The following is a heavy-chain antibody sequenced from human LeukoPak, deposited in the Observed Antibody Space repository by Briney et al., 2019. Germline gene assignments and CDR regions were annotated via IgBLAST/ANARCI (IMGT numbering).Heavy chain of an antibody. J-gene: IGHJ6*03. CDR3: ARDRGYMDV. CDR1: GYTFTSYA. CDR2: INAGNGNT. V-gene: IGHV1-3*03. Sequence: ASVKVSCKASGYTFTSYAMHWVRQAPGQRLEWMGWINAGNGNTKYSQEFQGRVTMARDMSTSTVYMELSSLRSEDTAVYYCARDRGYMDVWGKGTTVTVSS.